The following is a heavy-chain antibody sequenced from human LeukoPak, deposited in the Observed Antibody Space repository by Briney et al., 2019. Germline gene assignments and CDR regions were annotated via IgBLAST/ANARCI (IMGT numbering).Heavy chain of an antibody. V-gene: IGHV3-7*01. J-gene: IGHJ6*04. CDR2: IKQDGSEK. D-gene: IGHD3-22*01. CDR1: GFTFSTYW. CDR3: ARDSKGHGMIVRPAYMDV. Sequence: GGSLRLSCAASGFTFSTYWMSWVRQAPGKGLEWVANIKQDGSEKYYVDSVKGRFTISRDNAKNSLYLQMNSLRAEDTAVYYCARDSKGHGMIVRPAYMDVWGKGTTVTVSS.